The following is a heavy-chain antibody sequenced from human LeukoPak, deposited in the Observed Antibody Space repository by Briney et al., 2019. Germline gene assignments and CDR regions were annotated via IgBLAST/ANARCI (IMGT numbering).Heavy chain of an antibody. J-gene: IGHJ5*02. Sequence: SETLSLTCTVSGGSISSSSYYWGWIRQPPGKGLEWIGSIYYSGSTYYNPSLKSRVTISVDTSKNQFSLKLSSVTAADTAVYYCARHSPGFDPWGQGTLVTVSS. V-gene: IGHV4-39*01. CDR3: ARHSPGFDP. CDR1: GGSISSSSYY. CDR2: IYYSGST.